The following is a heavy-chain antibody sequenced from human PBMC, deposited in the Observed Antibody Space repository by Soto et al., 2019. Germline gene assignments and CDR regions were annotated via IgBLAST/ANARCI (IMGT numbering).Heavy chain of an antibody. CDR3: ARDKAGAIFGVADYYYYGMDV. D-gene: IGHD3-3*01. J-gene: IGHJ6*02. Sequence: PSETLSLTCTVSGGSISSGGYYWSWIRQHPGKGLEWIGYIYYSGSTYYNPSLKSRVTISVDTSKNQFSLKLSSVTAADTAVYYCARDKAGAIFGVADYYYYGMDVWGQGTTVTVSS. V-gene: IGHV4-31*03. CDR1: GGSISSGGYY. CDR2: IYYSGST.